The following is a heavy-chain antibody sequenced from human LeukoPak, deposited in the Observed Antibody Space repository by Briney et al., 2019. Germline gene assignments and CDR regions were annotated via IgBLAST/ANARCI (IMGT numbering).Heavy chain of an antibody. CDR1: GFTFCDHY. V-gene: IGHV3-72*01. D-gene: IGHD6-13*01. Sequence: PGGSLSLSCAASGFTFCDHYMDWVRQAPGKGLEWVGRTRNKANSYTTEYAASVKGRFTISRDDSKNSLYLQMNSLKTEDTAVYYCARGLKYSSSWFYYMDVWGKGTTVIVSS. J-gene: IGHJ6*03. CDR3: ARGLKYSSSWFYYMDV. CDR2: TRNKANSYTT.